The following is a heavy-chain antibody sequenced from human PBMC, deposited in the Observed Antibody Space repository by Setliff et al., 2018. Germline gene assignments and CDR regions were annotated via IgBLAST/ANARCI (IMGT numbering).Heavy chain of an antibody. D-gene: IGHD5-18*01. V-gene: IGHV1-46*01. J-gene: IGHJ4*02. CDR2: IDPSGDYT. Sequence: ASVKVSCKASGYTFTGYYMHWVRQAPGQGLEWMGIIDPSGDYTNYAQKFQGRVTMTGDTSTTTVYMELSSLRSDDTAVYYCARAPLESGYYYGQGHYFDYWGQGTLVTVSS. CDR1: GYTFTGYY. CDR3: ARAPLESGYYYGQGHYFDY.